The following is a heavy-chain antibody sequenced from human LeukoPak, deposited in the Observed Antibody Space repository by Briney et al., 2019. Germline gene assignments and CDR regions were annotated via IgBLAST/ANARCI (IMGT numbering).Heavy chain of an antibody. CDR1: GFTFSSYA. J-gene: IGHJ4*02. D-gene: IGHD2-2*02. CDR2: ISGSGGST. CDR3: AKLFGLGCSSTSCYTPFDY. V-gene: IGHV3-23*01. Sequence: GGSLRLSCVASGFTFSSYAMSWVRQAPGKGLEWVSAISGSGGSTYYADSVKGRFTISRDNSKNTLYLQMNSLRAEDTAVYYCAKLFGLGCSSTSCYTPFDYWGQGTLVTVSS.